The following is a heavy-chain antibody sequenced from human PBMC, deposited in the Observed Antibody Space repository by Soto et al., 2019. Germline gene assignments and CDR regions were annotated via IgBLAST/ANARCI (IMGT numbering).Heavy chain of an antibody. CDR2: IKSKTDGGTT. CDR3: AKDPDSGTYYDYSYNGMDV. J-gene: IGHJ6*02. Sequence: GSPRLSCAASGFTFSNAWMSWVRQAPGKGLEWVGRIKSKTDGGTTDYAAPVKGRFTNSRDNSKNTLYLQMNSLRGEDTAVYICAKDPDSGTYYDYSYNGMDVWGQGTSVTVSS. CDR1: GFTFSNAW. V-gene: IGHV3-15*01. D-gene: IGHD1-26*01.